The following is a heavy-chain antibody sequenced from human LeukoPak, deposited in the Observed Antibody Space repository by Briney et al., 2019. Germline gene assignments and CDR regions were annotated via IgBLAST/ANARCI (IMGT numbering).Heavy chain of an antibody. CDR3: AKGSSSGYCGNFDY. CDR2: ISGSGDTT. Sequence: GGSLRLSCAVSEFTFSSYAMSWVRQAPEKGLDWVSTISGSGDTTYYADSVKGRFTISRDNSKHTLYLHMNSLRAEDTAVYYCAKGSSSGYCGNFDYWGQGTLVTVSS. D-gene: IGHD6-19*01. J-gene: IGHJ4*02. V-gene: IGHV3-23*01. CDR1: EFTFSSYA.